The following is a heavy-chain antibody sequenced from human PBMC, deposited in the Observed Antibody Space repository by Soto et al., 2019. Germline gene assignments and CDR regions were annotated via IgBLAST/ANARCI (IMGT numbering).Heavy chain of an antibody. CDR2: ISAYNGNT. CDR1: GYTFTSYG. CDR3: ARDPGSNYYDSSGYFFIGSYYYGMDV. D-gene: IGHD3-22*01. V-gene: IGHV1-18*01. J-gene: IGHJ6*02. Sequence: GASVKVSCKASGYTFTSYGISWVRQAPGQGLEWMGWISAYNGNTNYAQKLQGRVTMTTDTSTSTAYMELRSLRSDDTAVYYCARDPGSNYYDSSGYFFIGSYYYGMDVWGQGTRVTAPS.